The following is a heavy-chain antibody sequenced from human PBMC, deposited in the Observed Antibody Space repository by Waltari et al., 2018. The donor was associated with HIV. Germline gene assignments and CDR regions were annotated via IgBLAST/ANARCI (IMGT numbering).Heavy chain of an antibody. CDR1: GYSLTSFW. CDR3: ARVLVGADEGFDL. CDR2: VYPGDSDI. V-gene: IGHV5-51*03. D-gene: IGHD1-26*01. J-gene: IGHJ3*01. Sequence: EVQLVQSGAEVKKTGESLRISCTASGYSLTSFWIGWVRRMSGKGLEWMGIVYPGDSDIRYSPSLQGRVTISVDTSMSTTHLQWRSLRPSDSAIYFCARVLVGADEGFDLWGQGTAVSVSS.